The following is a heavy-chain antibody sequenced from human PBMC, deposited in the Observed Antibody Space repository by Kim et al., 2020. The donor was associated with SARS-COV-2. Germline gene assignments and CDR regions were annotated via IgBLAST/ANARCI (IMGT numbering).Heavy chain of an antibody. V-gene: IGHV4-39*01. J-gene: IGHJ3*02. Sequence: SETLSLTCTVSGGSISSSSYYWGWIRQPPGKGLEWIGSIYYSGSTYYNPSLKSRVTISVDTSKNQFSLKLSSVTAADTAVYYCASPLLYYDILTGQGEDAFDIWGQGTMVTVSS. CDR3: ASPLLYYDILTGQGEDAFDI. D-gene: IGHD3-9*01. CDR1: GGSISSSSYY. CDR2: IYYSGST.